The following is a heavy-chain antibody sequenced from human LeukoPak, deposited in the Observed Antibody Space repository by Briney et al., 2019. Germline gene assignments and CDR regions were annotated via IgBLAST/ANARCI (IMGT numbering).Heavy chain of an antibody. J-gene: IGHJ4*02. CDR3: ARDWEVAVTTGDY. D-gene: IGHD4-17*01. CDR1: GYTFTGYY. Sequence: EASVKVSCKASGYTFTGYYMHWVRQAPGQGLEWMGWINPNSGGTNYAQKFQGRVTMTRDTSISTAYMELSRLRSDDTAVYYCARDWEVAVTTGDYWGQGTLVTVSS. V-gene: IGHV1-2*02. CDR2: INPNSGGT.